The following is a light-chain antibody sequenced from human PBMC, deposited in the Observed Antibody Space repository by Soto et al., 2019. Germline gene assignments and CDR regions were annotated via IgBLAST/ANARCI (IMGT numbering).Light chain of an antibody. CDR3: EQSYSFWT. V-gene: IGKV1-39*01. J-gene: IGKJ1*01. Sequence: DIQMTQSPSSLSASVGDRVTITCRASQSISRYLNWYQHKPGKAPNLLIYAASRLQSGVPSRFRGSGSGTDFTLTISGLQPEDFSTYYCEQSYSFWTFGQGTKVDIK. CDR2: AAS. CDR1: QSISRY.